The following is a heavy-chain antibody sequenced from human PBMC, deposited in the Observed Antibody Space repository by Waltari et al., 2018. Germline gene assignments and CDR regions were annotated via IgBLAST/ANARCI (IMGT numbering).Heavy chain of an antibody. J-gene: IGHJ4*02. CDR2: IYHSGST. CDR1: GGSISSGGYS. V-gene: IGHV4-30-2*01. Sequence: QLQLQESGSGLVKPSQTLSLTCAVSGGSISSGGYSWSWLRQPPGKGLEWIGYIYHSGSTYYNPSLKSRVTISVDRSKNQFSLKLSSVTAADTAVYYCARDKLGGGYNFYFDYWGQGTLVTVSS. CDR3: ARDKLGGGYNFYFDY. D-gene: IGHD5-12*01.